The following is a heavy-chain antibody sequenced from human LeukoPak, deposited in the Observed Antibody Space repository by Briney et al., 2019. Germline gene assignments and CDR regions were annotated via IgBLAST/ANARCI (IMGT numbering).Heavy chain of an antibody. Sequence: ASVKVSCKVSGYTLTELSMHWVRQAPGKGLEWMGGFDPEDGETIYAQKFQGRVTMTEDTSTDTAYMELSSLRFEDTAVYYCVSFGPRTWSGYSSYMDVWGKGTTVTVSS. V-gene: IGHV1-24*01. CDR1: GYTLTELS. J-gene: IGHJ6*03. CDR3: VSFGPRTWSGYSSYMDV. D-gene: IGHD3-3*01. CDR2: FDPEDGET.